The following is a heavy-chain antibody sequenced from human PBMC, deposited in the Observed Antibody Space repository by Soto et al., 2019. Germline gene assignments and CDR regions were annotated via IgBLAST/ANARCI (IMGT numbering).Heavy chain of an antibody. V-gene: IGHV4-4*02. CDR1: GGSISSSNW. J-gene: IGHJ4*02. CDR2: FHHTGST. D-gene: IGHD3-3*01. CDR3: ASRGGLAYFDY. Sequence: QVQLQESGPGLVKPLGTLSLTCGVSGGSISSSNWWSWVRQPPGKGLEWIGEFHHTGSTNYNPSLKSRGTISLDKSKNQFSLKLTSVTAADTAVYYCASRGGLAYFDYWGQGTLVTVSS.